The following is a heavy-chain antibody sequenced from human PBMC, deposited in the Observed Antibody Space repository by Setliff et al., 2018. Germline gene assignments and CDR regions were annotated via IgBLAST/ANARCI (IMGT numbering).Heavy chain of an antibody. D-gene: IGHD6-19*01. CDR2: IYIGGSA. V-gene: IGHV4-4*07. Sequence: PSETLSLTCTVSGGSISSYYWSWIRQPAGKGLEWIGHIYIGGSANYNPSLKSRVTKSIDTSKNQFYLKLNSVTAADMAVYSGAREQWLDPPGYYYMDVWAKGTTVTVSS. CDR1: GGSISSYY. CDR3: AREQWLDPPGYYYMDV. J-gene: IGHJ6*03.